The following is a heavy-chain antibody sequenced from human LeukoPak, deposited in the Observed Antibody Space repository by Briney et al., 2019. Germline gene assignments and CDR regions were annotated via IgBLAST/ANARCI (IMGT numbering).Heavy chain of an antibody. CDR2: ISSRSSST. D-gene: IGHD5-12*01. Sequence: PGGSLRLSCAASGFTFSDYYMSWVRQAPEKGLEWISYISSRSSSTSYADSVKGRFTISRDNAKNSLYLQMNSLRADDTAVYYCAREEASGYDAGPDYWGQGTLVTVSS. V-gene: IGHV3-11*05. CDR1: GFTFSDYY. CDR3: AREEASGYDAGPDY. J-gene: IGHJ4*02.